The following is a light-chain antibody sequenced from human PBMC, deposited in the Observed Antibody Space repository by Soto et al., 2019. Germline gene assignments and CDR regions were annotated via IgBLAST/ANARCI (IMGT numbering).Light chain of an antibody. CDR2: EVS. CDR3: RSYTTSRSYV. J-gene: IGLJ3*02. V-gene: IGLV2-14*01. CDR1: SSDVGAYNY. Sequence: QSALTQPASVSGSPGQSITISCTGTSSDVGAYNYVSWYQQHPGKTPKVMIYEVSNRPSGVSNRFSGSKSGNTASLTISGLHAEDEDDYHCRSYTTSRSYVFGRGTKLTVL.